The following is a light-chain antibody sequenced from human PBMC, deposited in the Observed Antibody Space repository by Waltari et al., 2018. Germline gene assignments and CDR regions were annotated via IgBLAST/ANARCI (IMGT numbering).Light chain of an antibody. Sequence: DIVMTQSPDSLAVSLGERATINCKPSQSVLYSSNNKNYLAWYQQKPGQPPKLLIYWTSTRESGVPDRFSGSGSGTDFTLTISSLQAEDVAVYHCQQYYSSTPTFGQGTKLEI. V-gene: IGKV4-1*01. CDR1: QSVLYSSNNKNY. CDR2: WTS. J-gene: IGKJ2*01. CDR3: QQYYSSTPT.